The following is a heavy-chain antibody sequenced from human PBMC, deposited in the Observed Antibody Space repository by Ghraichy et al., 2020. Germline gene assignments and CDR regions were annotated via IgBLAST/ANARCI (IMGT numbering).Heavy chain of an antibody. D-gene: IGHD3-9*01. CDR3: AKDDWTTSLGDY. Sequence: GGSLRLSCSASGFTFTNCPMTWVRQAPGKGLEWVSRLSADGAGRFYADSVKGRFSISRDDSKNTLYLQMNSLRVEDTAVYYCAKDDWTTSLGDYWGQGTLVTVSS. CDR1: GFTFTNCP. CDR2: LSADGAGR. J-gene: IGHJ4*02. V-gene: IGHV3-23*01.